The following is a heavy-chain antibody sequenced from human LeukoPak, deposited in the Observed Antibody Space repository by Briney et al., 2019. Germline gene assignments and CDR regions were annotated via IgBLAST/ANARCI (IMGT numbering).Heavy chain of an antibody. CDR3: AMAPAATFDSGNFDY. D-gene: IGHD2-2*01. V-gene: IGHV1-24*01. J-gene: IGHJ4*02. CDR2: FDPEDGET. Sequence: ASVKVSCKVSGYTLTELSMHWVRQAPGKGLEWMGGFDPEDGETIYVQKFQGRVTMTEDTSTDTAYMELSNLRSEDTAVYYCAMAPAATFDSGNFDYWGQGTLVTVSS. CDR1: GYTLTELS.